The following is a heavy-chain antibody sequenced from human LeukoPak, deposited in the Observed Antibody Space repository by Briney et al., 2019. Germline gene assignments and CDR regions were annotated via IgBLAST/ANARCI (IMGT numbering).Heavy chain of an antibody. CDR2: IYHSGST. CDR3: ARERRSWWEGAQSDY. J-gene: IGHJ4*02. Sequence: NTSETLSLTCTVSGYSISSGYYWGWIRQPPGKGLEWIGSIYHSGSTYYNPSLKSRVTISVDTSKNQFSLKLSSVTAADTAVYYCARERRSWWEGAQSDYWGQGTLVTVSS. D-gene: IGHD1-26*01. V-gene: IGHV4-38-2*02. CDR1: GYSISSGYY.